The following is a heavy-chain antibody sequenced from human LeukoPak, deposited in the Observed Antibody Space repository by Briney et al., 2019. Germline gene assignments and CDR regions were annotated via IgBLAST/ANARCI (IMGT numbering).Heavy chain of an antibody. V-gene: IGHV3-9*01. Sequence: GGSLRLSCAASGFTFDDYAMHWVRQAPGKGLEWVAGIMWRSGSTGYADSVKGRFTISRDNAKNSLYLQMNSLRVEDTALYYCAKDLTPGGADVWGQGTTVTVSS. J-gene: IGHJ6*02. CDR1: GFTFDDYA. D-gene: IGHD1-14*01. CDR3: AKDLTPGGADV. CDR2: IMWRSGST.